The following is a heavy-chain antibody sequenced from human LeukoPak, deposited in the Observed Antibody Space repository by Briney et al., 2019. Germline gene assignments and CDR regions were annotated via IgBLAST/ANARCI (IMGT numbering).Heavy chain of an antibody. V-gene: IGHV4-59*01. CDR3: ARDFLFSYGPYYYGMDV. Sequence: SETLSLTCTVSGGSISSYYWNWIRQPPGKGLEWIGYIYYSGSTNYNPSLKSRVTISVDTSKDQFSLKLSSVTAADTAVYYCARDFLFSYGPYYYGMDVWGQGTTVTVSS. CDR1: GGSISSYY. D-gene: IGHD5-18*01. CDR2: IYYSGST. J-gene: IGHJ6*02.